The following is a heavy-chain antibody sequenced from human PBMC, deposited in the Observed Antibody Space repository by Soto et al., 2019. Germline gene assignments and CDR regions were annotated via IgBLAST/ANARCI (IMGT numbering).Heavy chain of an antibody. D-gene: IGHD6-6*01. Sequence: SVKVPCKASGFTFTSSAVQWVRQARGQRLEWIGWIVVGSGNTNYAQKFQERVTITRDMSTSTAYMELSSLRSEDTAVYYCAAAAYSSSSGIDYWGQGTLVTVSS. V-gene: IGHV1-58*01. J-gene: IGHJ4*02. CDR1: GFTFTSSA. CDR2: IVVGSGNT. CDR3: AAAAYSSSSGIDY.